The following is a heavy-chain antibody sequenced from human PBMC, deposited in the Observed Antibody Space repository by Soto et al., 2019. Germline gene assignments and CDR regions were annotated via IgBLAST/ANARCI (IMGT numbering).Heavy chain of an antibody. Sequence: QVQLVQSGAEVKKPGASVKVSCKASGYTFTSYDINWVRQATGQGLEWMGWMNPNSGNTGYAQKFQGRVTMTRNTXXSTAYMELSSMRSEDTAVYYCARSAAAGQVYGMDVWGQGTTVTVSS. J-gene: IGHJ6*02. CDR1: GYTFTSYD. D-gene: IGHD6-13*01. V-gene: IGHV1-8*01. CDR2: MNPNSGNT. CDR3: ARSAAAGQVYGMDV.